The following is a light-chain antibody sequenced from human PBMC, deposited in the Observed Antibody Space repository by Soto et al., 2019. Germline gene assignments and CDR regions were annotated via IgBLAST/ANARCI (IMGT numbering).Light chain of an antibody. CDR3: QQYNTFPWT. CDR2: KAS. V-gene: IGKV1-5*03. J-gene: IGKJ1*01. Sequence: DIQMTQSPSTLSASVGDRVTITCRASQSISSWLAWYQQKPGKAPKVLIYKASNLESGVPSRFSGSGSGTDFTLTISSLQPDDFATYYCQQYNTFPWTFGQGTKVEIK. CDR1: QSISSW.